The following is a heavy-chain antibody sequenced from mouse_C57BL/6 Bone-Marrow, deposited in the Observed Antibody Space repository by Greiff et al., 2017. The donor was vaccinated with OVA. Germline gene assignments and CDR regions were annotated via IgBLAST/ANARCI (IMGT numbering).Heavy chain of an antibody. CDR2: IDPEDGET. J-gene: IGHJ2*01. D-gene: IGHD4-1*01. V-gene: IGHV14-2*01. CDR3: ALNWYFDY. CDR1: GFNIKDYY. Sequence: EVQLQQSGAELVKPGASVKLSCTASGFNIKDYYMHWVKQRTEQGLEWIGRIDPEDGETKYAQNFQGKATITADTSSNTAYLQLSSLTSDDTAVYYCALNWYFDYWGQGTTLTVSS.